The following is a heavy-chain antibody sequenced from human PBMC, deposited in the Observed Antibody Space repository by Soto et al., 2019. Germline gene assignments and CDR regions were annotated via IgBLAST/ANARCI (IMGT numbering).Heavy chain of an antibody. CDR3: AREATVVTTDAFDI. D-gene: IGHD4-17*01. CDR2: IIPIFGTA. V-gene: IGHV1-69*01. Sequence: QVQLVQSGAEVKKPGSSVKVSCKASGGTFRSYAISWVRQAPGQGLEWMGGIIPIFGTANYAQKFQGRVTITADESTSTAYVELSSLRSEDTAVYYCAREATVVTTDAFDIWGQGTMVTVSS. J-gene: IGHJ3*02. CDR1: GGTFRSYA.